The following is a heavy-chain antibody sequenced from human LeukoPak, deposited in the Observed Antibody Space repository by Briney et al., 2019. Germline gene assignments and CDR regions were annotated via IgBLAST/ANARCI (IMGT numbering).Heavy chain of an antibody. CDR1: GFTFSRFW. J-gene: IGHJ4*02. CDR3: ARDSSDYGYEEWK. CDR2: IKQDGTEK. V-gene: IGHV3-7*01. Sequence: GGSLRLSCAASGFTFSRFWMSWVRQAPGKGLEWVANIKQDGTEKYYVDSVKGRFTISRDNAKNSVYLEMNSLRVEDTAVYYYARDSSDYGYEEWKWGQGTLVTVSS. D-gene: IGHD5-18*01.